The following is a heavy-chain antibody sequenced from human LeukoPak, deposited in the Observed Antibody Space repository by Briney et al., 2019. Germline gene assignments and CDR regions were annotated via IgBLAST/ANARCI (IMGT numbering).Heavy chain of an antibody. CDR1: GGTFSSYA. J-gene: IGHJ5*02. Sequence: SVKVSCKASGGTFSSYAISWVRQAPGQGLEWMGRIIPILGIANYAQKFQGGVTITADKSTSTAYMELSSLRSEDTAVYYCAREGVPGGRDTLTGYYTRYNWFDPWGQGTLVTVSS. V-gene: IGHV1-69*04. D-gene: IGHD3-9*01. CDR3: AREGVPGGRDTLTGYYTRYNWFDP. CDR2: IIPILGIA.